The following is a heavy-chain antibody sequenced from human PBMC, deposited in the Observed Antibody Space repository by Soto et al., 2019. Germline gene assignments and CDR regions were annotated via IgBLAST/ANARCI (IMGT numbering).Heavy chain of an antibody. J-gene: IGHJ4*02. D-gene: IGHD1-1*01. CDR3: ARAPDGTVAFDV. Sequence: SETLSLTCTVSCGSVSSGAYYWSWIRQHPGKGLEWIGYIYYRGHTYYNPSLRGLITISSDTSKNQFSLKLSSVTAADTAVYYCARAPDGTVAFDVWGQGTLVTVSS. CDR1: CGSVSSGAYY. V-gene: IGHV4-31*01. CDR2: IYYRGHT.